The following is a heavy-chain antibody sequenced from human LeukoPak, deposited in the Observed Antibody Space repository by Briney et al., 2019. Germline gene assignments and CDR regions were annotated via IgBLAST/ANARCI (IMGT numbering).Heavy chain of an antibody. J-gene: IGHJ4*02. CDR3: ARYGYSYGYGY. V-gene: IGHV4-61*02. Sequence: PSQTLSLTCTVSGGSISSGSYYWSWIRQPAGKGLEWIGRIYTSGSTNYNPSLKSRVTMSVDTSKNQFSLKLSSVTAADTAVYYCARYGYSYGYGYWGQGTLVTVSS. CDR1: GGSISSGSYY. CDR2: IYTSGST. D-gene: IGHD5-18*01.